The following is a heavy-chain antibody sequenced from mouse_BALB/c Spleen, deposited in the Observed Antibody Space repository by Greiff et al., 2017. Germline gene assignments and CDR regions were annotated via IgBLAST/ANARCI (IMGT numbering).Heavy chain of an antibody. D-gene: IGHD2-4*01. CDR3: AREGSTMITTVDY. CDR2: ISSGGST. Sequence: EVQLVESGGGLVKPGGSLKLSCAASGFAFSSYDMSWVRQTPEKRLEWVAYISSGGSTYYPDSVKGRFTISRDNARNILYLQMSSLRSEDTAMYYCAREGSTMITTVDYWGQGTSVTVSS. CDR1: GFAFSSYD. V-gene: IGHV5-6-5*01. J-gene: IGHJ4*01.